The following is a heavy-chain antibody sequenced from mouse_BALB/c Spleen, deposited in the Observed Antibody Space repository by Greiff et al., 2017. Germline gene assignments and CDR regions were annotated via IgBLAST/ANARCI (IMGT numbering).Heavy chain of an antibody. CDR3: ARDYYGSREAMDY. V-gene: IGHV5-4*02. CDR2: ISDGGSYT. CDR1: GFTFSDYY. Sequence: DVMLVESGGGLVKPGGSLKLSCAASGFTFSDYYMYWVRQTPEKRLEWVATISDGGSYTYYPDSVKGRFTISRDNAKNNLYLQMSSLKSEDTAMYYCARDYYGSREAMDYWGQGTSVTVSS. J-gene: IGHJ4*01. D-gene: IGHD1-1*01.